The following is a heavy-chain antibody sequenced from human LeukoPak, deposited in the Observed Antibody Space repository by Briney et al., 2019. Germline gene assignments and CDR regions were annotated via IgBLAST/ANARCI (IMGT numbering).Heavy chain of an antibody. CDR1: GDSLTGSSYY. V-gene: IGHV4-39*01. Sequence: SVTLSLTCTVSGDSLTGSSYYWGWIRQPPGKGLEWIGSMYYSGSTYSNPSLKSRVTISADTSKNQFSLKLKSVTAADTAVYYCARQYYDSTGYYYFDYWGQGTLVTVSS. CDR3: ARQYYDSTGYYYFDY. J-gene: IGHJ4*02. CDR2: MYYSGST. D-gene: IGHD3-22*01.